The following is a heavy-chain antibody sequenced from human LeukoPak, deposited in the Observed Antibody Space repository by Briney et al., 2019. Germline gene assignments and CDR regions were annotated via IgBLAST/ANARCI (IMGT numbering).Heavy chain of an antibody. V-gene: IGHV4-59*01. J-gene: IGHJ4*02. CDR3: ARGPHGNYVDY. CDR2: IYYSGST. D-gene: IGHD2-15*01. CDR1: GGSISSYY. Sequence: SETLPLTCTVSGGSISSYYWSWIRQPPGKGLEWIGYIYYSGSTNYNPSLKSRVTISVDTSKNQFSLKLSSVTAADTAVYYCARGPHGNYVDYWGQGTLVTVSS.